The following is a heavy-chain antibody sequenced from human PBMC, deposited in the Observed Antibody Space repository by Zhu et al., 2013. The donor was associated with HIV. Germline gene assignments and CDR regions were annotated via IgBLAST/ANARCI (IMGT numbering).Heavy chain of an antibody. D-gene: IGHD3-22*01. V-gene: IGHV1-18*01. J-gene: IGHJ6*02. CDR1: GYTFTSYG. CDR2: ISTYNGNT. CDR3: ARERWDCTSSSSCYLYYYYYGMDV. Sequence: QVQLVQSGAEVKKPGASVKVSCKASGYTFTSYGISWVRQAPGQGLEWMGWISTYNGNTNYAQKMQGRVTMTTDTSTSTAYMELRSLRSDDTAVYYCARERWDCTSSSSCYLYYYYYGMDVVGQGTTVTVSS.